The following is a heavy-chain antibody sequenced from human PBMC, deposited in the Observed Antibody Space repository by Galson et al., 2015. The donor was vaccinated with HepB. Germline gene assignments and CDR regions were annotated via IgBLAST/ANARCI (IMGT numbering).Heavy chain of an antibody. CDR1: GFNFSDYY. D-gene: IGHD3-22*01. J-gene: IGHJ4*02. V-gene: IGHV3-11*05. Sequence: SLRLSCAASGFNFSDYYMSWTRQAPGKGLEWVSYINTGSSYTNYADSVKGRFTISRDNAKNSLYLQMNSLRAEDTAVYYCARDLFDSSGYGFNYWGQGTLVTVSS. CDR2: INTGSSYT. CDR3: ARDLFDSSGYGFNY.